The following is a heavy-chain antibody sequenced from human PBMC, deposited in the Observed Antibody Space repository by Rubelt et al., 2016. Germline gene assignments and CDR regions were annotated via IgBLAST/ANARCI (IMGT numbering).Heavy chain of an antibody. CDR2: IYYSGST. CDR1: GGSISSYY. Sequence: QVQLQESGPGLVKPSETLSLTCTVSGGSISSYYWSWIRQPPGKGLEWIGYIYYSGSTNYNPSLNGRVTISVDTSKNLFSLKLSSVTAADTAVYYWARDRPSDYYYGMDVWGQGTTVTVSS. V-gene: IGHV4-59*01. CDR3: ARDRPSDYYYGMDV. J-gene: IGHJ6*02.